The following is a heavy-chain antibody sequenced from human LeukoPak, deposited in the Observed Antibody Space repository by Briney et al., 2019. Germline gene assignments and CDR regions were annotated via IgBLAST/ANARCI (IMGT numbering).Heavy chain of an antibody. CDR2: IYYSGST. D-gene: IGHD6-19*01. J-gene: IGHJ4*02. CDR1: GGSISSGGYY. Sequence: SETLSLTCTDSGGSISSGGYYWSWIRQHPGKGLEWIGYIYYSGSTYYNPSLKSRVTISVDTSKNQFSLKLSSVTAADTAVYYCASLLAVAGTRSPDYWGQGTLVTVSS. CDR3: ASLLAVAGTRSPDY. V-gene: IGHV4-31*03.